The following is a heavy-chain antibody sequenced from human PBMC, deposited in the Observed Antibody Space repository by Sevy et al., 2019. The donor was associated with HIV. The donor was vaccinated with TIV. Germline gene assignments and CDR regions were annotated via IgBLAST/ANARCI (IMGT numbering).Heavy chain of an antibody. CDR2: IKQDGSEK. CDR1: GFTFSSNW. V-gene: IGHV3-7*01. D-gene: IGHD3-9*01. J-gene: IGHJ5*01. Sequence: GGSLRLSCAASGFTFSSNWMNWVRQAPGKGLEWVAHIKQDGSEKYYVDSVEGRFTISRDNAKNSLYLELNSLRAEDTAVYYCATGGYYKYNWFGSWGQGTLVTVSS. CDR3: ATGGYYKYNWFGS.